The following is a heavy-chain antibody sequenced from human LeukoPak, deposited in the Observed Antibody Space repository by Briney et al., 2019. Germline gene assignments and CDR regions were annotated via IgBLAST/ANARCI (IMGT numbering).Heavy chain of an antibody. CDR2: ISSSGSTI. D-gene: IGHD1-14*01. CDR1: GFTFSDYY. CDR3: ATDRNYYYYYMDV. V-gene: IGHV3-11*01. J-gene: IGHJ6*03. Sequence: PGGSLRLSCAASGFTFSDYYMSWIRQAPGKGLERVSYISSSGSTIYYADSVKGRFTISRDNAKNSLYLQMNSLRAEDTAVYYCATDRNYYYYYMDVWGKGTTVTVSS.